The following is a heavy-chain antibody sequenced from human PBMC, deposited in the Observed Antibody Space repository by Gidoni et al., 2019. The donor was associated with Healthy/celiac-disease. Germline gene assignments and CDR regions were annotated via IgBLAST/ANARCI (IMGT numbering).Heavy chain of an antibody. J-gene: IGHJ4*02. Sequence: QVQLVQSGAEVKKPGASVKVSFKASGYTFPSYALHLVRQAPGQRLEWMGWINAGNGNKKYSQKFQGRVNITRDTSASTAYMELSSLRSEDTAGYYCARLPALGYCSSTSCYDFDYWGQGTLVTVSS. D-gene: IGHD2-2*01. CDR1: GYTFPSYA. CDR2: INAGNGNK. CDR3: ARLPALGYCSSTSCYDFDY. V-gene: IGHV1-3*01.